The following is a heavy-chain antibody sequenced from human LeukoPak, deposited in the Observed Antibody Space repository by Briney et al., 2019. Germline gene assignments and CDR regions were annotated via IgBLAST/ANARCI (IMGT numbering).Heavy chain of an antibody. Sequence: VASVKVSCKASGYTFTGYYMHWVRQAPGQGLEWMGIINPSGGSTSYAQKFQGRVTMTWDTSTSTVYMELSSLRSEDTAVYYCARDFPRIAVAGTKPGYYYGMDVWGQGTTVTVSS. D-gene: IGHD6-19*01. J-gene: IGHJ6*02. CDR2: INPSGGST. V-gene: IGHV1-46*01. CDR1: GYTFTGYY. CDR3: ARDFPRIAVAGTKPGYYYGMDV.